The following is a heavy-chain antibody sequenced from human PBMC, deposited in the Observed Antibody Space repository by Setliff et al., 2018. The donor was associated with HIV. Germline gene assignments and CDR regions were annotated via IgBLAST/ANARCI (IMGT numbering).Heavy chain of an antibody. J-gene: IGHJ3*02. CDR1: GFTFSRYW. V-gene: IGHV3-23*01. CDR2: ITASGGST. Sequence: GGSLRLSCTASGFTFSRYWMSWVRQAPGKGLEWVSAITASGGSTYYADSVKGRFTISRDNSKNTLFLQMNSLRAEDTAVYYCARAGLLGANDIWGQGTRGTGSS. CDR3: ARAGLLGANDI. D-gene: IGHD3-16*01.